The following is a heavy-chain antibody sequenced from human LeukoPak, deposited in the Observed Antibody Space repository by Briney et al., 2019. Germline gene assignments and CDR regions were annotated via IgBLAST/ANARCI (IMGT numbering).Heavy chain of an antibody. D-gene: IGHD3-9*01. V-gene: IGHV1-2*02. Sequence: GASVKVSCKASGYTFTSYGISWVRQAPGQGLEWMGWINPNSGDTNYAQKFQGRVTMTRDTSISTSISTAYMELSRLRSDDTAVYYCAGDSYFDWFSTGSMDVWGQGTTVTVSS. CDR2: INPNSGDT. CDR1: GYTFTSYG. CDR3: AGDSYFDWFSTGSMDV. J-gene: IGHJ6*02.